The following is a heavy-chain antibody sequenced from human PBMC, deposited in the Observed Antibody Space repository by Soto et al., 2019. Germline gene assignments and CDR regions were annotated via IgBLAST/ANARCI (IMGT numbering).Heavy chain of an antibody. CDR2: IRGGSGGT. J-gene: IGHJ6*03. CDR1: GFPFCPYA. Sequence: VQLLESGGGSVQPGGSLKPSCAASGFPFCPYAMSWVRQAPGKGLEWGSVIRGGSGGTNYADSVKGRFTISRDNSKSTLYLQMNSLRADDTAVYYCAKSGTTSVDYYYYMDVWGQGATVTVSS. D-gene: IGHD2-2*01. V-gene: IGHV3-23*01. CDR3: AKSGTTSVDYYYYMDV.